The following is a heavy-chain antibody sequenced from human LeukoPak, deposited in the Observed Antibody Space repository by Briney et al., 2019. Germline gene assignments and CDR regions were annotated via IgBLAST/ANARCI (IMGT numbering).Heavy chain of an antibody. J-gene: IGHJ4*02. V-gene: IGHV1-8*01. Sequence: GASVKVSCTASGYTFTSYDINWVRQATGQGLEWMGWMNPNSGNTGYAQKFQGRVTMTTDTSTSTAYMELKSLRSDDTAVYYCARDFAGYYYDSSGYYYLVYFDYWGQGTLVTVSS. CDR3: ARDFAGYYYDSSGYYYLVYFDY. CDR1: GYTFTSYD. D-gene: IGHD3-22*01. CDR2: MNPNSGNT.